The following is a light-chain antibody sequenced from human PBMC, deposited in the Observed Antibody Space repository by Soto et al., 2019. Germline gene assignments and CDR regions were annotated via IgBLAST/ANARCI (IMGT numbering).Light chain of an antibody. J-gene: IGKJ2*01. CDR3: QQSYSTPYT. V-gene: IGKV1-39*01. CDR1: QSMNNY. CDR2: AAS. Sequence: DIQMTQSPSSLSASAGDRVTITCRASQSMNNYVNWYQQKPGKAPQLLIYAASSLQSGVPPRFSGRGSGKDFTLAISSLQPEDFATYYCQQSYSTPYTFGQGTKLEI.